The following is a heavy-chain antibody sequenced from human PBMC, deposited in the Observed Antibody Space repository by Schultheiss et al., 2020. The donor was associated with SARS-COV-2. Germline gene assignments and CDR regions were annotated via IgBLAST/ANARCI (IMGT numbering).Heavy chain of an antibody. D-gene: IGHD6-13*01. V-gene: IGHV1-2*06. CDR3: ARGSGYSSSWGDDY. CDR1: GYTFTGYY. J-gene: IGHJ4*02. CDR2: INPNSGGT. Sequence: ASVKVSCKASGYTFTGYYMHWVRQAPGQGLEWMGRINPNSGGTNYAQKFQGRVTITADESTSTAYMELRSLRSDDTAVYYCARGSGYSSSWGDDYWGQGTLVTVSS.